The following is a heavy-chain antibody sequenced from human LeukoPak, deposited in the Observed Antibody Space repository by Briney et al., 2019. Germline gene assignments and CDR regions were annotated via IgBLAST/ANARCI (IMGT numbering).Heavy chain of an antibody. CDR1: GGTFSSYA. V-gene: IGHV1-69*01. CDR2: IIPIFGTA. CDR3: ARRKVGATIAFDI. J-gene: IGHJ3*02. D-gene: IGHD1-26*01. Sequence: SVKVSCKASGGTFSSYAISWVRQAPGQGLEWMGGIIPIFGTANYAQKFQGRVTITADGSTSTAYMELSSLRSEDTAVYYCARRKVGATIAFDIWGQGTMVTVSS.